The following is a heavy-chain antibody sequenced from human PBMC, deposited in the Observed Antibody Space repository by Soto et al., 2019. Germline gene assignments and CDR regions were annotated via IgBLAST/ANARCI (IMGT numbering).Heavy chain of an antibody. CDR3: ARDSSGWTDAFDI. CDR1: GYTFTAYG. J-gene: IGHJ3*02. CDR2: ISAYNGNT. V-gene: IGHV1-18*01. Sequence: GASVKVSCKASGYTFTAYGISWVRQAPGQGLEWMGWISAYNGNTNYAQKLQGRVTMTTDTSTTTAYMELSSLRSDDTAVYYCARDSSGWTDAFDIWGQGTMVTVSS. D-gene: IGHD6-19*01.